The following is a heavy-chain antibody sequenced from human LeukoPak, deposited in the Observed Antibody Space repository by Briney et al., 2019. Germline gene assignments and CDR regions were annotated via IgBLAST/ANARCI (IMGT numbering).Heavy chain of an antibody. CDR1: GFTFSSYE. V-gene: IGHV3-48*03. CDR3: AELGITMIGGV. J-gene: IGHJ6*04. CDR2: ISSSGSTI. Sequence: GGSLRLSCAASGFTFSSYEMNWVRQAPGKGLEWVSYISSSGSTIYNADSVKGRFTISRDNAKNSLYLQMNSLRAEDTAVYYCAELGITMIGGVWGKGTTVTVSS. D-gene: IGHD3-10*02.